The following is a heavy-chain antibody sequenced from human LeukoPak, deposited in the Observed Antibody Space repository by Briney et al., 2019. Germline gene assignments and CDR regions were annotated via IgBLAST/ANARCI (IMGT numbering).Heavy chain of an antibody. CDR3: ARGYYDSSGYDPGLGY. Sequence: ASVKVSCKASGYTFTSFYMQWVRQAPGQGIEWMGIINPSGGSTNYAQKFQGRVSMTRDTSTSTVYMELSSLRSEDTAMYWCARGYYDSSGYDPGLGYWGQGTLVTVSS. CDR2: INPSGGST. V-gene: IGHV1-46*01. CDR1: GYTFTSFY. J-gene: IGHJ4*02. D-gene: IGHD3-22*01.